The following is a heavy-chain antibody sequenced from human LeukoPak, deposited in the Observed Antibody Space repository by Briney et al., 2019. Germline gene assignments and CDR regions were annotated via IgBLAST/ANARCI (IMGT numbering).Heavy chain of an antibody. CDR1: GYTFTGYY. V-gene: IGHV1-2*02. Sequence: ASVKVSCKASGYTFTGYYMHWVRQAPGQGLEWMGWINPNSGGTNYAQKFQGRVTMTRDTSISTAYMELSRLRSDDTAVYYCVSGLELPNPYYYYYMDVWGKGTTVTVSS. CDR2: INPNSGGT. D-gene: IGHD1-7*01. J-gene: IGHJ6*03. CDR3: VSGLELPNPYYYYYMDV.